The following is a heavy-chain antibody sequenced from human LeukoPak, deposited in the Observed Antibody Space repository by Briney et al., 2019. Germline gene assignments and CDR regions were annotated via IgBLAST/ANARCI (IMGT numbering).Heavy chain of an antibody. D-gene: IGHD3-22*01. J-gene: IGHJ3*02. Sequence: GESLKISCKGSGYSFTSYWIGWVRQIPGKGLEWMGIIYPGDSDTRYSPSFQGQVTISADKSISTAYLQWSSLKASDTAMYYCARLRYYDSSGYSYAFDIWGQGTMVTVSS. CDR1: GYSFTSYW. CDR2: IYPGDSDT. V-gene: IGHV5-51*03. CDR3: ARLRYYDSSGYSYAFDI.